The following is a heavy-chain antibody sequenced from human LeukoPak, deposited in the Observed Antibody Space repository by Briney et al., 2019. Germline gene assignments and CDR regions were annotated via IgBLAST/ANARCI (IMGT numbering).Heavy chain of an antibody. CDR3: ARCDSGSYYLLGY. CDR1: GYTFTDNY. CDR2: INPNSGGT. Sequence: ASVKVSCKASGYTFTDNYMHWLRQAPGQGLEWMGWINPNSGGTNYAQKFQGRVTMTRDTSISTAYMELSRLRSDDTAVYYCARCDSGSYYLLGYWGRGTLVTVSS. D-gene: IGHD1-26*01. J-gene: IGHJ4*02. V-gene: IGHV1-2*02.